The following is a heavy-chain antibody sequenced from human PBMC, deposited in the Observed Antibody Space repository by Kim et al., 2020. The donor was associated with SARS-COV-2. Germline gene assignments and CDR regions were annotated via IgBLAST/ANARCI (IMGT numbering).Heavy chain of an antibody. CDR3: AKGAADWNDSGYYAY. CDR2: ISGSARNT. D-gene: IGHD3-3*01. J-gene: IGHJ4*02. V-gene: IGHV3-23*01. CDR1: GFTFSNYA. Sequence: GGSLRLSCAASGFTFSNYAMAWVRQAPGKGLEWVSFISGSARNTFYIDSVKGRFAISRDNSRNTLFLQMNSLRVDDTALYYCAKGAADWNDSGYYAYWGQGALGTVSS.